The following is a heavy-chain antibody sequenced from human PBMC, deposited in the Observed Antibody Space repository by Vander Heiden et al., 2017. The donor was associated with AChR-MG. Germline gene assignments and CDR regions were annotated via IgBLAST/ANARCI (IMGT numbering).Heavy chain of an antibody. CDR2: ISYDGSNK. V-gene: IGHV3-30*03. J-gene: IGHJ4*02. Sequence: QVQLVESGGGVVQPGRSLRLSCAASGFTFSSYGMHWVRQAPGKGLEWVAVISYDGSNKYYADSVKGRFTISRDNSKNTLYLQMNSLRAEDTAVYYCARESGWSDYWGQGTLVTVSS. CDR1: GFTFSSYG. D-gene: IGHD6-19*01. CDR3: ARESGWSDY.